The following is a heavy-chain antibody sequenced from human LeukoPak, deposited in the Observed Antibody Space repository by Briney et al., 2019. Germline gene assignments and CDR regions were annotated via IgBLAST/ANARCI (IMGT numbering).Heavy chain of an antibody. CDR1: VYPFTSYD. CDR3: ARGVLTTPYYYYYMDV. CDR2: MNPNSGNT. V-gene: IGHV1-8*03. Sequence: SVKDSCKASVYPFTSYDINWVRQATGQGLEWMGWMNPNSGNTGYAQKFQGSVTITRNTSITTAYMELSSLRSEDTAVYFCARGVLTTPYYYYYMDVWGKGTTVT. D-gene: IGHD1-1*01. J-gene: IGHJ6*03.